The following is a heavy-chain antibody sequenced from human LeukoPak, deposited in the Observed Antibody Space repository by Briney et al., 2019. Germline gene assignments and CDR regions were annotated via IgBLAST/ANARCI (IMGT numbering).Heavy chain of an antibody. J-gene: IGHJ6*03. D-gene: IGHD2-21*01. CDR1: GGSMSVSHYY. CDR3: VPLNSCYYYMVV. Sequence: SETLSLTCTVSGGSMSVSHYYWGWIRQPPWKELEWIGGIYHTGTTYYNPSLKSRVTISIDTSKIQFSLKLSSVAAADTAVYKCVPLNSCYYYMVVWVKGTTVIVSS. CDR2: IYHTGTT. V-gene: IGHV4-39*01.